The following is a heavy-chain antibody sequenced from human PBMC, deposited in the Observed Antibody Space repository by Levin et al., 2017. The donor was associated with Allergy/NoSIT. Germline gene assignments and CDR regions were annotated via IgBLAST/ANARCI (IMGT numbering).Heavy chain of an antibody. CDR1: GYTFHTYW. D-gene: IGHD2-8*01. CDR3: ARTNGVKFSFDS. V-gene: IGHV5-51*01. Sequence: RGESLKISCKGSGYTFHTYWIGWVRQMPGKGLEWMGIIYPADSDTRYSPSFQGQVTISADRSISTAYLQLSSLKASDTAMYYCARTNGVKFSFDSWGQGTLVTVSS. CDR2: IYPADSDT. J-gene: IGHJ5*01.